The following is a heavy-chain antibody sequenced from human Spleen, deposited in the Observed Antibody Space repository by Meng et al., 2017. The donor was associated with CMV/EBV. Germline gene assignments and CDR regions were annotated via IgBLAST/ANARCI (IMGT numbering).Heavy chain of an antibody. CDR3: ARSISEYDFWSGYFGWFDP. V-gene: IGHV1-2*02. Sequence: ASVKVSCKASGGTFSSYAISWVRQAPGQGLEWMGWINPNSGGTNYPQKFQGRVTMTGDTSISTAYVELSRLRSDDTAVYYCARSISEYDFWSGYFGWFDPWGQGTLVTVSS. J-gene: IGHJ5*02. D-gene: IGHD3-3*01. CDR2: INPNSGGT. CDR1: GGTFSSYA.